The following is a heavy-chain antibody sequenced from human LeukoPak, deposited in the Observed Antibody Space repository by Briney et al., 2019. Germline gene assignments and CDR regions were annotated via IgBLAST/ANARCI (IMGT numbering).Heavy chain of an antibody. CDR3: ARDRGTWNDDGFDY. V-gene: IGHV4-59*01. CDR2: IYYSGSN. CDR1: GRSISSYY. D-gene: IGHD1-1*01. Sequence: AETLSLTCTVSGRSISSYYWSWVRQPPGKGLEWLGYIYYSGSNNYNPSLKSRVTISVDTSKNQFSLKLSSVTAADTAVYYCARDRGTWNDDGFDYWGQGTLVTVSS. J-gene: IGHJ4*02.